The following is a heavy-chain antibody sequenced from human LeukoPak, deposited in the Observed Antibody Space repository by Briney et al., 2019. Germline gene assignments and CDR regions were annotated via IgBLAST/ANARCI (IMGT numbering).Heavy chain of an antibody. V-gene: IGHV4-4*07. Sequence: SETLSLTCTVSGGSISSYYWSWIRQPAGKGLEWIGRIYTSGSTNYNPSLKSRVTISVDTSKNQFSLKLSSVTAADTAVYYCARHGDGEMATIGVAFDIWGQGTMVTVSS. J-gene: IGHJ3*02. D-gene: IGHD5-24*01. CDR2: IYTSGST. CDR3: ARHGDGEMATIGVAFDI. CDR1: GGSISSYY.